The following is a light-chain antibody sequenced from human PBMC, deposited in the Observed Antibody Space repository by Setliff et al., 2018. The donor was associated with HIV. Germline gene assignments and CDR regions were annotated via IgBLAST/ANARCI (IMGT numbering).Light chain of an antibody. J-gene: IGLJ1*01. CDR1: TSDIGHYNR. CDR3: SSYTTSITFV. CDR2: EVS. Sequence: QSALAQPPYVSGAPGQSVTTSCTGSTSDIGHYNRVSWYQQPPGAAPKLIMYEVSHRPSGVPDRFSGSKSDSTASLTISGLQPEDEADYYCSSYTTSITFVFGTGTKVTVL. V-gene: IGLV2-18*02.